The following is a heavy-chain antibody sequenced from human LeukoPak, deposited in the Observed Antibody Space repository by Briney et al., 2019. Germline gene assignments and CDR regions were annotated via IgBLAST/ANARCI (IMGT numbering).Heavy chain of an antibody. D-gene: IGHD5-18*01. CDR1: GGSLSSYY. CDR2: IYYSGST. J-gene: IGHJ4*02. V-gene: IGHV4-59*01. CDR3: ASFSPYSYGYGNFDY. Sequence: SETLSLTCTVSGGSLSSYYWSWIRQPPGKGLEWIGYIYYSGSTNYNPSLKSRVTISVDTSKNQFSLKLSSVTAADTAVYYCASFSPYSYGYGNFDYWGQGTLVTVSS.